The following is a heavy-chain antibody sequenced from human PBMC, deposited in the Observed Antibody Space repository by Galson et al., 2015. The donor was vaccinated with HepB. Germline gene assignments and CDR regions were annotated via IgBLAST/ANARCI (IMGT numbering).Heavy chain of an antibody. V-gene: IGHV3-7*03. CDR1: GFTFSSYG. CDR3: VKWARPGYGYFPEGFDV. CDR2: IKQDGSEK. Sequence: SLRLSCAASGFTFSSYGMTWVRQTPGKGLECVADIKQDGSEKSYVDSVKGRFTISRDNSKNSLYLQMNRLRAEATAAYYCVKWARPGYGYFPEGFDVWGQGTMVTVSS. J-gene: IGHJ3*01. D-gene: IGHD2-2*03.